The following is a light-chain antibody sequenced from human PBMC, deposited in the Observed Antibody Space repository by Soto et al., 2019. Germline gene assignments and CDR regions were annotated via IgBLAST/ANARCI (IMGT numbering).Light chain of an antibody. CDR1: QSISSD. CDR3: QQIYSIPIT. V-gene: IGKV1-39*01. CDR2: GAS. J-gene: IGKJ5*01. Sequence: DIQMTQSPFSLSASGGDRVTITCRTSQSISSDLNWYQQKTGRAPKLLIYGASTLQSGVPSRFSGSGSGTHFTLTISSVQPEDFATYYCQQIYSIPITFGQGTRLEI.